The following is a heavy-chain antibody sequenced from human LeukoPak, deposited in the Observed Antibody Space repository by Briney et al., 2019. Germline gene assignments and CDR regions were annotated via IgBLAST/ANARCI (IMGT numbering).Heavy chain of an antibody. CDR2: ISYDGSNK. Sequence: GGSLRLSCAGSGFTFSSYAMSWVRQAPGKGLEWVAVISYDGSNKYYADSVKGRFTISRDNSKNTLYLQMNSLRAEDTAVYYCARDGSCSSTSCYYFDYWGQGTLVTVSS. D-gene: IGHD2-2*01. J-gene: IGHJ4*02. V-gene: IGHV3-30-3*01. CDR3: ARDGSCSSTSCYYFDY. CDR1: GFTFSSYA.